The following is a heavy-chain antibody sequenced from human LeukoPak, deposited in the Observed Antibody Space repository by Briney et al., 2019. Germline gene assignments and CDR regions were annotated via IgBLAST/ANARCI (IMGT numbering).Heavy chain of an antibody. CDR2: INHSGST. Sequence: SETLSLTCAVYGGSFSGYYWSWIRQPPGKGLEWIGEINHSGSTNYNPSLKSRVTISVDTSKNQFSLKLSPVTAADTAVYYCARARTDLDYWGQGTLVTVSS. J-gene: IGHJ4*02. CDR1: GGSFSGYY. CDR3: ARARTDLDY. V-gene: IGHV4-34*01.